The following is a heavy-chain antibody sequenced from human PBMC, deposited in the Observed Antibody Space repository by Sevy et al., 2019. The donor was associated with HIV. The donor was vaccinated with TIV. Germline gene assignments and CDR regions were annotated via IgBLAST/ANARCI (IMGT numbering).Heavy chain of an antibody. Sequence: GGSLRLSCAASGFTFSSYWMSWVRQAPGKGLEWVANIKQDGSEKYYVDSVKGRFTISRDNAKNSLYLQMNSLRAEDTAVYYCARDIVWYAVAVSDYWGQGTLVTVSS. CDR2: IKQDGSEK. J-gene: IGHJ4*02. D-gene: IGHD6-19*01. CDR1: GFTFSSYW. CDR3: ARDIVWYAVAVSDY. V-gene: IGHV3-7*01.